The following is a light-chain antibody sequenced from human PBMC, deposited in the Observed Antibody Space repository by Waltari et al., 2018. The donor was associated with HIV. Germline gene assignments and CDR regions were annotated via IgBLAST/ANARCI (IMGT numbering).Light chain of an antibody. Sequence: QSALTQPASVSGSPGQSITISCTGTSGDVGGYNFVSWYQKHPGKAPKLIIYNVYSRPSGVSRRFSGSRSANTASLTISGLQAEDEADYFCSSYTSSGPRYVLFGGGTRLTVL. CDR1: SGDVGGYNF. CDR3: SSYTSSGPRYVL. V-gene: IGLV2-14*03. J-gene: IGLJ2*01. CDR2: NVY.